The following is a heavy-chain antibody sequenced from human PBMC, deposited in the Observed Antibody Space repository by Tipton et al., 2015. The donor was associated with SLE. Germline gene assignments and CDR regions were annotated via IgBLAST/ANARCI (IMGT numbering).Heavy chain of an antibody. CDR1: GGSISSYY. J-gene: IGHJ3*02. CDR3: AKGSGSSGPWDAFDI. CDR2: IYYSGST. V-gene: IGHV4-59*01. Sequence: TLSLTCTVSGGSISSYYWSWIRQPPGKGLEWIGYIYYSGSTNYNPSLKSRVTISVDTSKNTLYLQMNSLRAEGTAVYYCAKGSGSSGPWDAFDIWGQGTMVTVSS. D-gene: IGHD6-19*01.